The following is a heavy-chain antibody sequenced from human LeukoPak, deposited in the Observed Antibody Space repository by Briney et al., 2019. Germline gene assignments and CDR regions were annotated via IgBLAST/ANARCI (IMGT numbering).Heavy chain of an antibody. CDR2: INPNSGGT. CDR1: GYTFTGYY. D-gene: IGHD3-3*01. J-gene: IGHJ4*02. Sequence: ASVKVSCKASGYTFTGYYMHWVRQAPGQGLEWMGWINPNSGGTNYAQKFQGRVTMTRDTSISTAYMEPSRLRSDDTAVYYCASTDFWSGKPDYWGQGTLVTVSS. V-gene: IGHV1-2*02. CDR3: ASTDFWSGKPDY.